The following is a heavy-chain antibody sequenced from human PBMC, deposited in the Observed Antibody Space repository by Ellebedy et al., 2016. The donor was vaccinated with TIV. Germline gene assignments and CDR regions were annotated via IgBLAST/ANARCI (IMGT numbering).Heavy chain of an antibody. CDR2: IYYSGST. CDR1: GDSISSHY. CDR3: ARDGGSSGWTKEFDY. J-gene: IGHJ4*02. V-gene: IGHV4-59*11. Sequence: SETLSLXXTVSGDSISSHYWSWIRQPPGKGLEWIGNIYYSGSTHYNPSLESRVTISVDTSKNQFSLKLSSVTAADTAVYYCARDGGSSGWTKEFDYWGQGTLVTVSS. D-gene: IGHD6-19*01.